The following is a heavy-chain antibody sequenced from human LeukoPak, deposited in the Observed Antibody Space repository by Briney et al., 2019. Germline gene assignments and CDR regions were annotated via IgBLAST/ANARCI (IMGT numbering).Heavy chain of an antibody. V-gene: IGHV3-53*04. CDR2: IYSGGST. J-gene: IGHJ4*02. Sequence: GGSLRLSCAASGFTSSGNYMSWVRQAPGKGLEWVSVIYSGGSTYYAASVKGRFTISRHNSKNTLYLQMNSLRAEDTAVYYCARREAVTSGWDYWGQGTLVTVSS. D-gene: IGHD6-19*01. CDR3: ARREAVTSGWDY. CDR1: GFTSSGNY.